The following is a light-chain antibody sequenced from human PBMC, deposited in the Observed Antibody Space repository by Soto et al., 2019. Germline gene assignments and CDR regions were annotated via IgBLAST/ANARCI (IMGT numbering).Light chain of an antibody. J-gene: IGKJ3*01. CDR2: EAS. CDR1: HDITSY. V-gene: IGKV1-33*01. Sequence: DIQMTQSPSSLSASVGDRVTITCQASHDITSYLYWYQHKPGKAPKLLIYEASILEAGVPSRFSGSGYGTDFTFTMSSLQPEDVETYYCQKCDYLPIFGPGTTVD. CDR3: QKCDYLPI.